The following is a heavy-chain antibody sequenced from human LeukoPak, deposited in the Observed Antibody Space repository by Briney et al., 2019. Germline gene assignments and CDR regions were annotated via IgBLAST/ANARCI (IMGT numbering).Heavy chain of an antibody. CDR2: ISHTGDI. Sequence: GGSLRLSCAASEFSVSANYMNWVRQAPGKGLEWVSHISHTGDIKYADSVKGRFTISRDNSKNSQYLQMTSLRAEDTAVYYCARSSGSYRPFDSWGQGILVTVSS. V-gene: IGHV3-69-1*02. J-gene: IGHJ5*01. CDR3: ARSSGSYRPFDS. CDR1: EFSVSANY. D-gene: IGHD3-22*01.